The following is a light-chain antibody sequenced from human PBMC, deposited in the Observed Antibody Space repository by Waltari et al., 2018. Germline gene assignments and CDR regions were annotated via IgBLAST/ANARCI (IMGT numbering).Light chain of an antibody. CDR1: QSVGPF. CDR2: KTS. V-gene: IGKV1-39*01. CDR3: QQSDGIPFT. Sequence: DIKMTQSPSSLSASIGDTVTITCRASQSVGPFLNWYQQKPGEAPNLLIYKTSHLQGGVSSRFSGSGSGTEFTLTIDNLQPEDFATDYCQQSDGIPFTFGPGT. J-gene: IGKJ2*01.